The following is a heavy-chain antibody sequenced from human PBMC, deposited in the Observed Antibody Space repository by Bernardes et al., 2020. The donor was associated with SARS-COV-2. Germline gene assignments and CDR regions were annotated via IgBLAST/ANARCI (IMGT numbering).Heavy chain of an antibody. CDR3: ARDALVEDIWGSSHYGMDV. CDR1: GFTFSSYS. Sequence: GGSLRLSCAASGFTFSSYSMNWVRQAPGKGLEWVSSISSSSSYIYYADSVKGRFTISRDNAKNSLYLQMNSLRAEDTAVYYCARDALVEDIWGSSHYGMDVWGQGTTVTVSS. J-gene: IGHJ6*02. V-gene: IGHV3-21*01. CDR2: ISSSSSYI. D-gene: IGHD6-13*01.